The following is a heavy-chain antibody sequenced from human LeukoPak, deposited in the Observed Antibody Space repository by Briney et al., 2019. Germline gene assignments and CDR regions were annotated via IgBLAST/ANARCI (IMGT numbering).Heavy chain of an antibody. D-gene: IGHD3-10*01. Sequence: GGSLRLSCAASGFTFSSNWMHCVRQAPGKGLVWVSRINSDGSFASYADSVKGRFTISRDNAKNTLYLQMNSLRAEDTAVYYCARVPYYGIDYWGQGTLVTVSS. V-gene: IGHV3-74*01. J-gene: IGHJ4*02. CDR3: ARVPYYGIDY. CDR1: GFTFSSNW. CDR2: INSDGSFA.